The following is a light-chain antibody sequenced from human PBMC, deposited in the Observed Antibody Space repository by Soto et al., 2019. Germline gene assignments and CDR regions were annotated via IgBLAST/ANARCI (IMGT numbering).Light chain of an antibody. J-gene: IGLJ1*01. CDR2: VVS. V-gene: IGLV2-14*01. CDR1: SSDVGGYNY. Sequence: SALTQPASVSGSPGQSIAISCTGTSSDVGGYNYVSWHQQHPGKAPKVLISVVSNRPSGVSNRFSGSKSGNTASLTISGLQAEDEADYYLSSYKGSSTRYVFANGTKVTVL. CDR3: SSYKGSSTRYV.